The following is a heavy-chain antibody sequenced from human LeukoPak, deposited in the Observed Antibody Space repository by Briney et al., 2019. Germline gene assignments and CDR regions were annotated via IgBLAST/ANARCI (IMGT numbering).Heavy chain of an antibody. D-gene: IGHD1-26*01. V-gene: IGHV4-39*07. CDR3: ARDGVGATGTAY. CDR2: IYYSGST. J-gene: IGHJ4*02. CDR1: GGSISSYY. Sequence: SETLSLTCTVSGGSISSYYWGWIRQPPGKGLEWIGSIYYSGSTYYNPSLKSRVTISVDTSKNQFSLKLSSVTAADTAVYYCARDGVGATGTAYWGQGTLVTVSS.